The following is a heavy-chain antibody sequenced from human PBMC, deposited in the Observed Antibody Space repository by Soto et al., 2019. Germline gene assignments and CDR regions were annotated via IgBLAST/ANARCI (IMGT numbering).Heavy chain of an antibody. V-gene: IGHV1-18*01. D-gene: IGHD6-25*01. CDR2: ITTYNGDT. CDR3: AGLNSLPYDSRGYEPRYWYFDR. Sequence: QVQLVQSGAEVKKPGASVKVSCKAPGYIFSTYGITWVRQAPGQGLEWMGWITTYNGDTNIAQKFQGRVTMTADTSTNTVYLELRSLTSDDTAMYYCAGLNSLPYDSRGYEPRYWYFDRWGRGTLVTVSS. CDR1: GYIFSTYG. J-gene: IGHJ2*01.